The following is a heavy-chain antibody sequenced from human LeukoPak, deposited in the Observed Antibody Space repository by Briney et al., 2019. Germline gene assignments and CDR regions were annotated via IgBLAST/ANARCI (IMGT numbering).Heavy chain of an antibody. Sequence: AGGSLRLSCAASGFTFSSYAMHWVRQAPGKGLEWVAVISYDGSNKYYADSVKGRFTISRDNSKNTLYLQMNSLRAEDTAVYYCAREGTIFGVVTLFDYWGQGTLVTVSS. D-gene: IGHD3-3*01. CDR1: GFTFSSYA. CDR3: AREGTIFGVVTLFDY. CDR2: ISYDGSNK. V-gene: IGHV3-30-3*01. J-gene: IGHJ4*02.